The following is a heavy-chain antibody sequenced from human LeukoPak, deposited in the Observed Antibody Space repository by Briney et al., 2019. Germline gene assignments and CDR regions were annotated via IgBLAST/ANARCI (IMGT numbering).Heavy chain of an antibody. CDR1: GGSISSSSYY. Sequence: SETPSLTCTVSGGSISSSSYYWGWIRQPPGKGLEWIGSIYYSGSTYYNPSLKSRVTISVDTSKNQFSLKLSSVTAADTAVYYCVSGGTGAAALFDYWGQGTLVTVSS. J-gene: IGHJ4*02. CDR3: VSGGTGAAALFDY. V-gene: IGHV4-39*05. D-gene: IGHD6-13*01. CDR2: IYYSGST.